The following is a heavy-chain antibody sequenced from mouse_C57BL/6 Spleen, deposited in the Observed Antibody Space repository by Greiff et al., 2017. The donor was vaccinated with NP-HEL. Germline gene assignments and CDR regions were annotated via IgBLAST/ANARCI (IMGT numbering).Heavy chain of an antibody. CDR2: IYPGDGDT. J-gene: IGHJ4*01. CDR1: GYAFSSYW. CDR3: ARGISSYARDY. V-gene: IGHV1-80*01. Sequence: VKLMESGAELVKPGASVKISCKASGYAFSSYWMNWVKQRPGKGLEWIGQIYPGDGDTNYNGKFKGKATLTADKSSSTAYMQLSSLTSEDSAVYFCARGISSYARDYWGQGTSVTVSS.